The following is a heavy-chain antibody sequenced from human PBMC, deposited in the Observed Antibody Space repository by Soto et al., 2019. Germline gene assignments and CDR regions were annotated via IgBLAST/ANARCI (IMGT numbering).Heavy chain of an antibody. D-gene: IGHD2-21*02. V-gene: IGHV3-23*01. CDR3: AKDTDGVVVTVAPNWFDP. CDR2: ISGSGGST. J-gene: IGHJ5*02. Sequence: GGSLRLSCAASGFTFSTYTMNWVRQAPGKGLEWVSAISGSGGSTYYADSVKGRFTISRDNSKNTLYLQMNSLRAEDTAVYYCAKDTDGVVVTVAPNWFDPWGQGTLVTVSS. CDR1: GFTFSTYT.